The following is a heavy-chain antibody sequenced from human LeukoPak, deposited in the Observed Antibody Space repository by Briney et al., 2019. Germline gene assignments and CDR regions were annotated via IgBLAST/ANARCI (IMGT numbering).Heavy chain of an antibody. V-gene: IGHV4-30-2*01. D-gene: IGHD3-10*01. CDR1: GGSISSGGYS. CDR3: ARDGDVRALDY. CDR2: IYHSGST. J-gene: IGHJ4*02. Sequence: TSSQTLSLTCAVSGGSISSGGYSWSWIRQPPGKGLEWIGYIYHSGSTYYNPSLKSRVTISVDRSKNQFSLKLSSVTAADTAVYYCARDGDVRALDYWGQGTLVTVSS.